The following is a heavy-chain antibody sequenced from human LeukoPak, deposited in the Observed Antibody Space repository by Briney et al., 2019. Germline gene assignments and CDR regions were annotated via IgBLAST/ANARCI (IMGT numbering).Heavy chain of an antibody. CDR2: IYYSGST. V-gene: IGHV4-39*07. CDR3: ARNLGVLWFGESGDY. CDR1: GGSISSSSYY. J-gene: IGHJ4*02. Sequence: SETLSLTCTVSGGSISSSSYYWGWIRQPPGKGLEWIGSIYYSGSTYYNPSLKSRVTISVDTSKNQFSLKLSSVTAADTAVYYCARNLGVLWFGESGDYWGQGTLVTVSS. D-gene: IGHD3-10*01.